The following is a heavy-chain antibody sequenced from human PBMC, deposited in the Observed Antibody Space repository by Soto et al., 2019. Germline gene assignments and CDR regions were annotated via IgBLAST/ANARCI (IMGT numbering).Heavy chain of an antibody. J-gene: IGHJ6*02. CDR2: VHDSWGY. D-gene: IGHD3-10*01. V-gene: IGHV4-59*08. CDR3: ARRGFGALHWLVDV. Sequence: QVPLQESGPGLVKPSETLSLSCTVSGGSISNYYWSWFRQTPGKGLEWIGSVHDSWGYTDNPSLKSRVAIALDTSTSQFSLKLTSVTATDTDVYYCARRGFGALHWLVDVWGRGTKVTVSS. CDR1: GGSISNYY.